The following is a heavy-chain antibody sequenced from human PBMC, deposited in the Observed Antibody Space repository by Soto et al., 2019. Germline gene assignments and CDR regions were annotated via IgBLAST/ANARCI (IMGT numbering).Heavy chain of an antibody. D-gene: IGHD3-3*01. Sequence: QVQLEQSGAEVKKPGASVKVSCKASGYTFTGHFMHWVRQAPGQGLEWMGWINPNSGATKYAQKVQGRVTLGRDTSISTAYMELSGLRSDDTAVYYCARGGGTILAPLPWGQGTLVTVSS. V-gene: IGHV1-2*02. CDR1: GYTFTGHF. CDR2: INPNSGAT. J-gene: IGHJ5*02. CDR3: ARGGGTILAPLP.